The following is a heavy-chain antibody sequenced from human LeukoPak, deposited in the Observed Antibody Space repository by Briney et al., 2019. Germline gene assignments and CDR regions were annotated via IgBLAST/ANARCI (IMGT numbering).Heavy chain of an antibody. CDR1: GFTFSDYY. J-gene: IGHJ3*02. V-gene: IGHV3-11*04. CDR2: ISSSGSTI. CDR3: ARRRTYYDSSGYSSDAFDI. D-gene: IGHD3-22*01. Sequence: GGSLRLSCAASGFTFSDYYMSWIRQAPGKGLEWVSYISSSGSTIYYADSVKGRFTISRDNAKNSLYLQMNSLRAEDTAVYYCARRRTYYDSSGYSSDAFDIWGQGTMVTVSS.